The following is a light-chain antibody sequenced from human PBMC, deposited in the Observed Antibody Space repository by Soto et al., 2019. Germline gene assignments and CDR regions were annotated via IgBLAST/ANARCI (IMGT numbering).Light chain of an antibody. V-gene: IGKV3D-15*01. CDR3: QQYNNWPRA. CDR2: DAF. J-gene: IGKJ4*02. CDR1: RRISRT. Sequence: EIVLTQSPGTLSLSPGARATLSCRASRRISRTLAWYHQTSGQPPGLLIYDAFTRATGFQARFSGSGSGTEFALTFSSLQSEDFAVYYCQQYNNWPRAFGGGTKVDIK.